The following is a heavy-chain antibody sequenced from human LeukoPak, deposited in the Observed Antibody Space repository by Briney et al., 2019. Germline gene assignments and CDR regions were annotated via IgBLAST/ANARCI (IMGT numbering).Heavy chain of an antibody. D-gene: IGHD3-16*01. CDR3: ARGGGLDV. V-gene: IGHV3-7*03. CDR1: GFTFSSYW. Sequence: GGSLKLSCAASGFTFSSYWVNWARQAPGKGLEWVASINHNGNVNYYVDSVKGRFTISRDNAKNSLYLQMSNLRAEDTAVYFCARGGGLDVWGQGATVTVSS. J-gene: IGHJ6*02. CDR2: INHNGNVN.